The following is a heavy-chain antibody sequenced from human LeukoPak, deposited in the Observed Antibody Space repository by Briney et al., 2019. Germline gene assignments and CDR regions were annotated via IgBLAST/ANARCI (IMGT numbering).Heavy chain of an antibody. Sequence: SETLSLTXTVSGGSISSYYWSWIRQPAGKGVEWIGRIYTSGSTNYNPSLKSRVTMSVDTSKNQFSLKLSSVTAADTAVYYCARDTGPRDFYYYYYMDVWGKGTTVTVSS. CDR3: ARDTGPRDFYYYYYMDV. CDR2: IYTSGST. V-gene: IGHV4-4*07. D-gene: IGHD3-3*01. CDR1: GGSISSYY. J-gene: IGHJ6*03.